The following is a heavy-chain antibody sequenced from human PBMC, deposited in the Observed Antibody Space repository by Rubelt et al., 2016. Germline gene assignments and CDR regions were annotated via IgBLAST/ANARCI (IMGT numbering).Heavy chain of an antibody. Sequence: QLQLQESGPGLVKPSETLSLTCTVSGGSISSGGYYWSWIRQHPGKGLEWIGYIHYSGSTSYNPSLRSRVMISLDTSKNQISLNVSSVTAADTAVYYCARLTTVTRDAFDIWGQGTMVTVSS. CDR1: GGSISSGGYY. V-gene: IGHV4-31*03. D-gene: IGHD4-17*01. CDR2: IHYSGST. CDR3: ARLTTVTRDAFDI. J-gene: IGHJ3*02.